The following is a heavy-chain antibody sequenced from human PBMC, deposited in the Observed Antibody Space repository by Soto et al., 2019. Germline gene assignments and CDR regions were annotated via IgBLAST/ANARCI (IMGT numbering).Heavy chain of an antibody. V-gene: IGHV1-18*01. J-gene: IGHJ6*02. Sequence: QVQLVQSGVEVREPGASVKVSCKAVRYIFTNYGVSWVRQAPGQGLEWMGWITTYNGNTEYAQKFQGRVTMTTDASTSTAYMELGSLRSDDTAIYYWARALTGYGMDVWGQGTTVTVSS. CDR1: RYIFTNYG. CDR3: ARALTGYGMDV. CDR2: ITTYNGNT.